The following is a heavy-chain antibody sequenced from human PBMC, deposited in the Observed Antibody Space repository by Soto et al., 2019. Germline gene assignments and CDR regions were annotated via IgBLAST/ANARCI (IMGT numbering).Heavy chain of an antibody. CDR2: IYYSGST. V-gene: IGHV4-30-4*08. CDR1: GGSISGGGYY. CDR3: ARSLSSSFGYFDP. J-gene: IGHJ5*02. Sequence: SETLSLTCTVSGGSISGGGYYWSWIRQHPGKGLEWIGYIYYSGSTYYNPSLKSRVTISVDTSKSQFFLRLTSVTAADTAMYYCARSLSSSFGYFDPWGQGTLVTVSS. D-gene: IGHD6-6*01.